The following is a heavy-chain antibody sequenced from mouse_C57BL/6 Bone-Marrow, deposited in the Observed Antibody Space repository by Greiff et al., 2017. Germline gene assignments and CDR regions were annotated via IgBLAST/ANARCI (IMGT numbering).Heavy chain of an antibody. Sequence: QVQLQQPGAELVRPGTSVKLSCKASGYTFTSYWMHWVKQRPGQGLEWIGVIDPSDSYTNYNQKFKGKATLTVDTSSSTAYMQLSSLTSEDSAVYYCASYYGSSYYFDYWGQGTTLTVSS. D-gene: IGHD1-1*01. CDR1: GYTFTSYW. J-gene: IGHJ2*01. CDR2: IDPSDSYT. V-gene: IGHV1-59*01. CDR3: ASYYGSSYYFDY.